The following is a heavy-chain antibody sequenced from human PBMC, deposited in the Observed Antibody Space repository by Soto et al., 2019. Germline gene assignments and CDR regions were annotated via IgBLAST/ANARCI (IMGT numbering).Heavy chain of an antibody. CDR1: RGLFSSYV. V-gene: IGHV1-69*04. J-gene: IGHJ5*01. D-gene: IGHD5-12*01. Sequence: SVKVSCKAPRGLFSSYVFNWVRQAPGQGLEWMGRINGIIRNAYYAQEFQGRVTITADKSTGTAYMELSSLTSEDTAIYYCARGQALRGFSVYDLSPTEINSWGPGTLVTVSS. CDR3: ARGQALRGFSVYDLSPTEINS. CDR2: INGIIRNA.